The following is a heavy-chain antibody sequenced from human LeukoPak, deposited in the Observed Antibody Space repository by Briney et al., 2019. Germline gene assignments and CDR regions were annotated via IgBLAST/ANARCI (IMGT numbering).Heavy chain of an antibody. CDR3: ARDLRARITMVRGVIFPFDY. CDR2: ISAYNGNT. D-gene: IGHD3-10*01. CDR1: GYTFTSYG. V-gene: IGHV1-18*01. Sequence: ASVKVSCKASGYTFTSYGISWVRQAPGQGLEWMGWISAYNGNTNYAQKLQGRVTMTTDTSTSTAYMELRSLRSDDTAVYYCARDLRARITMVRGVIFPFDYWGQGTLVTVSS. J-gene: IGHJ4*02.